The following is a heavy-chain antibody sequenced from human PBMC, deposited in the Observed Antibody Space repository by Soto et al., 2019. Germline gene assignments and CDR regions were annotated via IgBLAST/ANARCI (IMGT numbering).Heavy chain of an antibody. Sequence: SETLSLTCAVYGGSFSGYYWSRIRQPPGKGLEWIGEINHSGSTNYNPSLKSRVTISVDTSKNQFSLKLSSVTAADTAVYYCARRSLTIFGVVTNWFDPWGQGTLVTVSS. CDR1: GGSFSGYY. D-gene: IGHD3-3*01. CDR2: INHSGST. V-gene: IGHV4-34*01. CDR3: ARRSLTIFGVVTNWFDP. J-gene: IGHJ5*02.